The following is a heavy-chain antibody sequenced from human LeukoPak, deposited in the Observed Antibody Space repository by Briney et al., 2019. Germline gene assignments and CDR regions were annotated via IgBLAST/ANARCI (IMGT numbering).Heavy chain of an antibody. CDR2: IYSGDST. V-gene: IGHV3-53*01. CDR1: GFTVSSNY. D-gene: IGHD3-9*01. CDR3: AREGPAGLTYAFDI. J-gene: IGHJ3*02. Sequence: PGGSLRLSCAASGFTVSSNYMSWVRQAPGKGLEWVSVIYSGDSTYYADSVKGRFTISRDNSKNTLYLQMSSLRAEDTAVYYCAREGPAGLTYAFDIWGQGTMVTVSS.